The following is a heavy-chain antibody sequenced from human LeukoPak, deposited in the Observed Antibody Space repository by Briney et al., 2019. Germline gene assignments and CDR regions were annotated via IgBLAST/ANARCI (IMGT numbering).Heavy chain of an antibody. CDR1: GFTFDNFD. CDR3: ARRYNYVYVGYFDY. D-gene: IGHD5-18*01. J-gene: IGHJ4*02. Sequence: PGGSLRLSCAASGFTFDNFDMSWVRQAPGEGLEWVSGINWNGDSTGYADSVKGRFTISRDNAKNSLYLQMDSLRAEDTALYYCARRYNYVYVGYFDYWGQGTLVTVSS. CDR2: INWNGDST. V-gene: IGHV3-20*04.